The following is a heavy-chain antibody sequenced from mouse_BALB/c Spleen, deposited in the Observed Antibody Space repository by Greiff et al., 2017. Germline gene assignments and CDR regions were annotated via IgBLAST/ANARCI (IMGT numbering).Heavy chain of an antibody. V-gene: IGHV5-17*02. CDR2: ISSGSSTI. Sequence: DVMLVESGGGLVQPGGSRKLSCAASGFTFSSFGMHWVRQAPEKGLEWVAYISSGSSTIYYADTVKGRFTISRDNPKNTLFLQMTSLRSEDTAMYYCARRGSPGAMDYWGQGTSVTVSS. CDR1: GFTFSSFG. J-gene: IGHJ4*01. CDR3: ARRGSPGAMDY.